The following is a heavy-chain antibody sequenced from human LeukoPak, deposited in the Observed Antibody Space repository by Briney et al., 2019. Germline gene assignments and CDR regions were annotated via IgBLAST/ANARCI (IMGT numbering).Heavy chain of an antibody. CDR2: NYYSGST. Sequence: SETLSLTCTVSGGSTSSYYWSWIRQPPGKGLEWIGYNYYSGSTNYNPSLKSRVTISVDTSENQFSLKLSSVTAADTAVYYCARLRVGSSSWYFDYWGQGTLVTVSS. D-gene: IGHD6-13*01. CDR3: ARLRVGSSSWYFDY. V-gene: IGHV4-59*08. J-gene: IGHJ4*02. CDR1: GGSTSSYY.